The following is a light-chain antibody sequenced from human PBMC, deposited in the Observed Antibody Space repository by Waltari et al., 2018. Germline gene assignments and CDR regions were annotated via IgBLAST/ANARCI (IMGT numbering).Light chain of an antibody. CDR3: AAWDDSLSGRV. CDR1: SSNIGSNY. CDR2: RNK. Sequence: QSVLTQPPSASGTPGQRVTISCSGSSSNIGSNYVYWYQQLPGTAPKLLIDRNKQRPSGVPDRFSGSKSGTSASLASSGLRSEDEADYYCAAWDDSLSGRVFGGGTKLTVL. V-gene: IGLV1-47*01. J-gene: IGLJ3*02.